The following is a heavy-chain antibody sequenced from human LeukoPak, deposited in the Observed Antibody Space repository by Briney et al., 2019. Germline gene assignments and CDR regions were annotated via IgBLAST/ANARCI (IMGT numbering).Heavy chain of an antibody. D-gene: IGHD1-7*01. CDR1: GGSISSYY. CDR3: ARVRNYFDP. Sequence: PSETLSLTCTVSGGSISSYYWSWIRQPPGKGLEWIGYIYYSGSANYNPSLKSRVTISVDTSKNQFSLKLSSVTAADTAVYYCARVRNYFDPWGQGTLVTVSS. CDR2: IYYSGSA. J-gene: IGHJ5*02. V-gene: IGHV4-59*01.